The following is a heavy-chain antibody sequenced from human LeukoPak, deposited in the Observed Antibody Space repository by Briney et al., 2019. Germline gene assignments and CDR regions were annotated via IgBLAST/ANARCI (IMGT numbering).Heavy chain of an antibody. CDR1: GFXFDNYA. Sequence: GGSLRLSCAAPGFXFDNYAIHWVRQAPGKGLEWVSLNSGDGGSTFYADSVRGRFTISRDNTRKSLSLQMSGLRSEDTALYYCAREGETSGWYDYWGQGTLVTVSS. V-gene: IGHV3-43*02. J-gene: IGHJ4*02. CDR2: NSGDGGST. D-gene: IGHD6-19*01. CDR3: AREGETSGWYDY.